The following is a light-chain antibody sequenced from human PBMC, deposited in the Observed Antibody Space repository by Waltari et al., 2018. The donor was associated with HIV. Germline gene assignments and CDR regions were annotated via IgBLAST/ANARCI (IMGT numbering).Light chain of an antibody. CDR3: QQTYSAPWT. Sequence: DIQMTQSSSSLSASVGDRVVVTCRANQTISKFLTWYQHKPGKAPNLLISSASNLHGGVPSRFGGSGSGTDFALTITSLQPEDFALYYCQQTYSAPWTFGQGTKIDIK. CDR1: QTISKF. J-gene: IGKJ1*01. V-gene: IGKV1-39*01. CDR2: SAS.